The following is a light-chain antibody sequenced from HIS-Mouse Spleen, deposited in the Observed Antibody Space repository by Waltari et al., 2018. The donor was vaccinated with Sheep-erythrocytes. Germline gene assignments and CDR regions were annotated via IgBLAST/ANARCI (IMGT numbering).Light chain of an antibody. J-gene: IGLJ3*02. CDR3: CSYAGSSTPWV. CDR2: EGS. Sequence: QSALTQPASVSGSPGQSITISCTVTSSDVGTYNLSSWYQQHPGKAPKLMIYEGSKRPSGVSNRFSGSKSGNTASLTISGLQAEDEADYYCCSYAGSSTPWVFGGGTKLTVL. V-gene: IGLV2-23*01. CDR1: SSDVGTYNL.